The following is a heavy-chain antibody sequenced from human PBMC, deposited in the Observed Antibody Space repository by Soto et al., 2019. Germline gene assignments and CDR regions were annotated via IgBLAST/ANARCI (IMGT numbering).Heavy chain of an antibody. CDR2: INHSGST. D-gene: IGHD3-3*01. J-gene: IGHJ5*02. Sequence: QVQLQQWGAGLLKPSETLSLTCAVYGGSFSSYYWSWIRQPPGKGLEWIVVINHSGSTNYDPSLKSRVTISIDTSKNQVSLTLSSVTAADTAVYYCARGEPRFMEWLLLSEYFDPWGQGTLVTVSS. V-gene: IGHV4-34*01. CDR1: GGSFSSYY. CDR3: ARGEPRFMEWLLLSEYFDP.